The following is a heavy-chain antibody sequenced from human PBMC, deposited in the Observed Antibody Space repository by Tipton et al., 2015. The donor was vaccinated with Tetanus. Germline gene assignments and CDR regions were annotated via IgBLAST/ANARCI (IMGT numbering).Heavy chain of an antibody. Sequence: PSLTCAVSGGSISSNYWWSWVRQSPGTGLEWIGEISHNGSTNYNPSLKSRVTISVDKSKNQFSLRLGSVTAADTAMYYCAREPAATGTSLFDYWGQGALVTVSS. CDR3: AREPAATGTSLFDY. D-gene: IGHD6-13*01. V-gene: IGHV4-4*02. J-gene: IGHJ4*02. CDR2: ISHNGST. CDR1: GGSISSNYW.